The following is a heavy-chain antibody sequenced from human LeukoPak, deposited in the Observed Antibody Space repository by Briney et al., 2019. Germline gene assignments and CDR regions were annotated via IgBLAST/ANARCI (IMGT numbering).Heavy chain of an antibody. V-gene: IGHV1-8*01. Sequence: ASVKISCKASGYTFTSYDINWVRQATGQGLEWMGWMNPNSGNTGYAQKFQGRVTMTRNTSISTAYMELSSLRSEDTAVYYCARGYSIAADPEPSDYWGQGTLVTVSS. CDR3: ARGYSIAADPEPSDY. CDR2: MNPNSGNT. J-gene: IGHJ4*02. CDR1: GYTFTSYD. D-gene: IGHD6-13*01.